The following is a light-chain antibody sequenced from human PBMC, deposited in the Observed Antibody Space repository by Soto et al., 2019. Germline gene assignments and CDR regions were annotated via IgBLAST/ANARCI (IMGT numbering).Light chain of an antibody. CDR3: MQALEPSFS. J-gene: IGKJ3*01. V-gene: IGKV2-28*01. CDR1: QSLLHSNGNTY. Sequence: DIVMTQSPLSLPVTPGEPASISCRCSQSLLHSNGNTYLDWYLQKPGQSPQLLISLGSNRASRVPDRFSGSGSGTDFTLKISRVEAEDVGVYYCMQALEPSFSFGLGT. CDR2: LGS.